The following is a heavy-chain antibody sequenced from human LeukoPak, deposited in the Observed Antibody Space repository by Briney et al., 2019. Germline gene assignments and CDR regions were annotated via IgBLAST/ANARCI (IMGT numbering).Heavy chain of an antibody. CDR2: INPNSGGT. Sequence: ASVKVSCKASGYTFTGYYMHWVRQAPGQGLEWMGWINPNSGGTNYAQKFQGRVTMTRNTSISTAYMELSSLRSEDTAVYYCASINRLLWFGESNPSDAFDIWGQGTMVTVSS. V-gene: IGHV1-2*02. D-gene: IGHD3-10*01. CDR3: ASINRLLWFGESNPSDAFDI. CDR1: GYTFTGYY. J-gene: IGHJ3*02.